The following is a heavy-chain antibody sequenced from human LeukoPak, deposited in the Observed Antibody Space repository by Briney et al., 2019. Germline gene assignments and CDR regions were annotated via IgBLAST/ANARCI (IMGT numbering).Heavy chain of an antibody. CDR1: GGTFSSYA. V-gene: IGHV1-69*13. CDR2: IIPIFGTA. CDR3: ARTPFKYYYDGSTYWVY. D-gene: IGHD3-22*01. Sequence: ASVKVSCKASGGTFSSYAISWVRQAPGQGLEWMGGIIPIFGTANYAQKFQGRVTITADESTSTAYMELSRLRSDDTAVYYCARTPFKYYYDGSTYWVYWGQGTLVTVSS. J-gene: IGHJ4*02.